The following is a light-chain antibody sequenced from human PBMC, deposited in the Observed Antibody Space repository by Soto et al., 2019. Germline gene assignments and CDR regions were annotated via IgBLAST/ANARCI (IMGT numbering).Light chain of an antibody. V-gene: IGKV3-20*01. J-gene: IGKJ2*01. CDR3: QPYADLPYP. Sequence: EIVLTQSPGTLSLSPGERATLSCMASQTLTTRFLARYQQKPGQAPRLLIYGASSRATGIPDRFSGSGSGTEYTLTISRLAPEDFAVYSCQPYADLPYPFGQGTTLQIK. CDR2: GAS. CDR1: QTLTTRF.